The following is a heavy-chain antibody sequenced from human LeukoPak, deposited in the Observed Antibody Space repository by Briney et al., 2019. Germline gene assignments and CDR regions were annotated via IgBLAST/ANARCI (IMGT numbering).Heavy chain of an antibody. V-gene: IGHV1-18*01. CDR3: AALSDAARPRRYYYYYMDV. CDR1: GYTFTSYG. CDR2: ISAYNGNT. Sequence: ASVKVSCKASGYTFTSYGISWVRQAPGQGLEWMGWISAYNGNTSYAQKLQGRVTMTTDTSTSTAYMELRSLGSDDTAVYYCAALSDAARPRRYYYYYMDVWGKGTTVTVSS. J-gene: IGHJ6*03. D-gene: IGHD6-6*01.